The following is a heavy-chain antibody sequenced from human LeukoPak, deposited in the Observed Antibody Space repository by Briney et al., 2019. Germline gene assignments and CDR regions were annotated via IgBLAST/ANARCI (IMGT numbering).Heavy chain of an antibody. D-gene: IGHD2-15*01. V-gene: IGHV4-38-2*02. CDR3: ARDTSGRCSGGSCYGTVWFDP. CDR1: GGSISSGYY. Sequence: SETLSLTCTVSGGSISSGYYWGWIRQPPGKGLEWIGSIYHSGSTYYNPSLKSRVTISVDTSKNQFSLKLSSVTAADTAVYYCARDTSGRCSGGSCYGTVWFDPWGQGTLVTVSS. J-gene: IGHJ5*02. CDR2: IYHSGST.